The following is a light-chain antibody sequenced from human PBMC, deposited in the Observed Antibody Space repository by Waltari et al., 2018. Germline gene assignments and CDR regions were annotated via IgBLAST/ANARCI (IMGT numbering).Light chain of an antibody. J-gene: IGKJ3*01. CDR2: DAS. V-gene: IGKV1-39*01. CDR3: PQSISLPFT. Sequence: DIQMTQSPSSLSASVGDRVSITCRASQSSSTHLNWYQQKPGKAPKVLIYDASSLQSGVPSRFSGSVSGTDFTLTLSSLPAADFATYYTPQSISLPFTFGPRTTVDI. CDR1: QSSSTH.